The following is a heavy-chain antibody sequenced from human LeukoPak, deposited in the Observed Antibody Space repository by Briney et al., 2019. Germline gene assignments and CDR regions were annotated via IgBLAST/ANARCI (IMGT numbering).Heavy chain of an antibody. D-gene: IGHD4-11*01. CDR3: ARGDYPNYMDV. J-gene: IGHJ6*03. CDR1: GGSITSSVYY. Sequence: SETLSLTCSVSGGSITSSVYYWGWIRQTPGKGLEWIGSGSSSGNAYYNPSLKSRVTVSVDTSKNQFSLKLSSVTAADTAVYYCARGDYPNYMDVWGKGTTVTVSS. CDR2: GSSSGNA. V-gene: IGHV4-39*07.